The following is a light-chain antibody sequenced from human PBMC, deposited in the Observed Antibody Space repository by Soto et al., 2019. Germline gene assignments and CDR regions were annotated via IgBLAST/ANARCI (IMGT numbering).Light chain of an antibody. V-gene: IGLV2-8*01. Sequence: QSALTQPPSASGSPGQSVTISCTGTSGDVGGYNYVSWYQQHPGKAPKLMIYEVNKRPSGVPNRFSGSKSGNTAALTVSGLQAEDEADYYCSSYAGSNDLVFGGGTKVTV. CDR2: EVN. CDR3: SSYAGSNDLV. J-gene: IGLJ2*01. CDR1: SGDVGGYNY.